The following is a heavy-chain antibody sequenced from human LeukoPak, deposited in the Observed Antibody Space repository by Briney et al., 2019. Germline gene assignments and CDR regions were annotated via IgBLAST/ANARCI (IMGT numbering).Heavy chain of an antibody. D-gene: IGHD3-22*01. Sequence: GGSLRLSCAASGFTFSSYEMNWVRQAPGKWLEWVSYISSSSSTIYYADSAKGRFTISRDNAKNSLYLQMNSLRAEDTAVYYCARGSNSRDSSVEYWGQGTLVTVSS. J-gene: IGHJ4*02. CDR2: ISSSSSTI. CDR1: GFTFSSYE. V-gene: IGHV3-48*01. CDR3: ARGSNSRDSSVEY.